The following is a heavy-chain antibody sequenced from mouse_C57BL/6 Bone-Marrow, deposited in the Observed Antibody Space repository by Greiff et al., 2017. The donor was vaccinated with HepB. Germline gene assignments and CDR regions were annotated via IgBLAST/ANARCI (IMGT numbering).Heavy chain of an antibody. V-gene: IGHV1-69*01. CDR2: IDPSDSYT. J-gene: IGHJ3*01. CDR1: GYTFTSYW. D-gene: IGHD3-2*02. CDR3: ARGRTAQAPFAY. Sequence: VQLQQPGAELVMPGASVKLSCKASGYTFTSYWMHWVKQRPGQGLEWIGEIDPSDSYTNYNQKFKGKSTLTADKSSSTAYMQLSSLTSEDSAVYYCARGRTAQAPFAYWGQGTLVTVSA.